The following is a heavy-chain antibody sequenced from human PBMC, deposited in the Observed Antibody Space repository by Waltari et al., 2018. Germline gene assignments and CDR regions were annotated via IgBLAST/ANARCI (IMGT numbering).Heavy chain of an antibody. CDR1: GGSISSHY. V-gene: IGHV4-59*11. CDR3: ARAAGELLPYYFDY. CDR2: IYYSGST. D-gene: IGHD1-26*01. Sequence: QVQLQESGPGLVKPSETLSLTCTVSGGSISSHYWSWIRPPPGKGLEWIGYIYYSGSTNYNPSLKSRVTISVDTSKNQFSLKLSSVTAADTAVYYCARAAGELLPYYFDYWGQGTLVTVSS. J-gene: IGHJ4*02.